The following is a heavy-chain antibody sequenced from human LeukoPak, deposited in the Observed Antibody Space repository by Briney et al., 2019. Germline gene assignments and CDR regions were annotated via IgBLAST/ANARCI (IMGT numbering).Heavy chain of an antibody. Sequence: GGSLRLSCAASGFTFSNYGMHWVRQAPGMGLEWMAVISFDATNQYFADSVKGRFTISRDDSKNTVYLQMNRLRVEDTAVYYCAKGLGHSSSWYFDYWGQGTLVTVSS. J-gene: IGHJ4*02. CDR1: GFTFSNYG. CDR2: ISFDATNQ. V-gene: IGHV3-30*18. CDR3: AKGLGHSSSWYFDY. D-gene: IGHD6-13*01.